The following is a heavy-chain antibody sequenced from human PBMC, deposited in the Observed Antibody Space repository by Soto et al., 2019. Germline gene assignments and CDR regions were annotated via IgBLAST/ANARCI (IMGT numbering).Heavy chain of an antibody. CDR1: GGXISSGGYY. J-gene: IGHJ6*03. CDR2: IYYSGST. CDR3: ARVAGITGTTSRRNYYYYYMDV. V-gene: IGHV4-31*03. D-gene: IGHD1-7*01. Sequence: PSETLSLTCTVSGGXISSGGYYWSCIRQHPGKGLEWIGYIYYSGSTYYNPSLKSRVTISVDTSKNQFSLKLSSVTAADTAVYYCARVAGITGTTSRRNYYYYYMDVWGKGTTVTVSS.